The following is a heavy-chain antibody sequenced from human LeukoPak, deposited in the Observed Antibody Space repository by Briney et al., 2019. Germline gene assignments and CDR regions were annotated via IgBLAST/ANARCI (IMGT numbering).Heavy chain of an antibody. CDR3: ARAPRYCSSTSCYHYYYYYMDV. CDR1: GGTFISYA. CDR2: IIPIFGTA. Sequence: GASVKVSCKASGGTFISYAISWVRQAPGQGLEWMGGIIPIFGTANYAQKFQGRVTITTDESTSTAYMELSSLRSEDTAVYYCARAPRYCSSTSCYHYYYYYMDVWGKGTTVTVSS. J-gene: IGHJ6*03. D-gene: IGHD2-2*01. V-gene: IGHV1-69*05.